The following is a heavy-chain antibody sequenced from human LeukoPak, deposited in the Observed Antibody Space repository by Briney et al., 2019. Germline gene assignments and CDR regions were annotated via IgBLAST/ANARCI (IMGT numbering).Heavy chain of an antibody. CDR3: ARAPSSGYSFDP. Sequence: SETLSLTCAVYGGSFSGYYWSWIRQPPGKGLEWIGEINHSGCTNYNPSLKSRVTISVDTSKNQFSLKLSSVTAADTAVYYCARAPSSGYSFDPWGQGTLVTVSS. J-gene: IGHJ5*02. D-gene: IGHD3-22*01. CDR2: INHSGCT. CDR1: GGSFSGYY. V-gene: IGHV4-34*01.